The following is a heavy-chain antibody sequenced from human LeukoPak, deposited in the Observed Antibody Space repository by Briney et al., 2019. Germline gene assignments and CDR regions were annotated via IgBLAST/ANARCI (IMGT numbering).Heavy chain of an antibody. CDR2: ISGYQGRT. CDR3: ARSDLGTITAGASNY. Sequence: GASVKVSRTSSGYTFTNYGITWVRQAPGQGLEWVGWISGYQGRTKYAQNFQGRVTTTIDTSTSTAYMDLRSLRSDDTAIYFCARSDLGTITAGASNYWGQGTLVAVSS. CDR1: GYTFTNYG. D-gene: IGHD5-24*01. J-gene: IGHJ4*02. V-gene: IGHV1-18*01.